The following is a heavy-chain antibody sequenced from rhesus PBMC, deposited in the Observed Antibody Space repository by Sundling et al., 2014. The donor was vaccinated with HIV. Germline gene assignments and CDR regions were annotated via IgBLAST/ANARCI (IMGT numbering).Heavy chain of an antibody. J-gene: IGHJ4*01. CDR3: ARDRWTGYFPGVWDY. Sequence: QVQLQESGPGLVKPSETLSLTCAVSGASISSYHWSWIRQAPGKGLEWIGYIYGSGSSTTYNPSLKSRVTLSLDTSKNQFSLKLNSVTAADTAVYYCARDRWTGYFPGVWDYWGQGVLVSVSS. V-gene: IGHV4-169*02. D-gene: IGHD3-3*01. CDR1: GASISSYH. CDR2: IYGSGSST.